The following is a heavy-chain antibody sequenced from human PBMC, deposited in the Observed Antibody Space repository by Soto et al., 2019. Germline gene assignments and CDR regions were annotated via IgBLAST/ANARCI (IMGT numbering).Heavy chain of an antibody. CDR3: ARAAAAGTTLDY. CDR2: IYHSGST. D-gene: IGHD6-13*01. V-gene: IGHV4-4*02. J-gene: IGHJ4*02. Sequence: PSETLSLTCTVSGGSISSGYYYWSWVRQPPGKGLEWIGEIYHSGSTNYNPSLKSRVTISVDKSKNQFSLKLSSVTAADTAVYYCARAAAAGTTLDYWGQGTLVTVSS. CDR1: GGSISSGYYY.